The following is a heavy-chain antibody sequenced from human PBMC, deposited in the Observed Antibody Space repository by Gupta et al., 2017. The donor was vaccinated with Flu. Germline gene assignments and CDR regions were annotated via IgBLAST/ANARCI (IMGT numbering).Heavy chain of an antibody. CDR3: ATDNTGFDSAPFFDN. CDR2: MRSFFDGGTI. J-gene: IGHJ4*02. D-gene: IGHD2-8*02. CDR1: GFSFSNAW. Sequence: EGQLVESGGALVEPGGSLRLSCAASGFSFSNAWMTWVRQAPGKGLEWVGRMRSFFDGGTIDYASPVKGRFVISRDENTLYLQMSGLKTEDTAVYFCATDNTGFDSAPFFDNWGQGTLVTVSS. V-gene: IGHV3-15*02.